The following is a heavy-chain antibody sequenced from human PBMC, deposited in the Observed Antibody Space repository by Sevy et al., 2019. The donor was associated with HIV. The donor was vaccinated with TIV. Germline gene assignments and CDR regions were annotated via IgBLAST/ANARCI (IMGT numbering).Heavy chain of an antibody. V-gene: IGHV3-72*01. J-gene: IGHJ4*02. Sequence: GGSLRLSCVASGFTFSDHYMEWVRQAPGMGLEWVGRSRNKANRYTTEYAASVKGRFTISRDVSKNPMYLQMNSLKSDETAVYYCTRTYCSGGSCNGLFDYWGQGSRVTVSS. CDR3: TRTYCSGGSCNGLFDY. CDR2: SRNKANRYTT. D-gene: IGHD2-15*01. CDR1: GFTFSDHY.